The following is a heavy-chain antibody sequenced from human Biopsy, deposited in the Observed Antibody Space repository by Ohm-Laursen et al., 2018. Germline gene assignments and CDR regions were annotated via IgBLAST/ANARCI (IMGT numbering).Heavy chain of an antibody. Sequence: ASVKVSCKPSGYTFTSYEINWVRQATGQGLEWMGWMNPDSGNTGYAQNFQGRVTMTRNTSISTAYMELSSLRSEDTAVYFCARADPPLFYYGSGSSNWFDPWGQGTQVTVSS. D-gene: IGHD3-10*01. CDR1: GYTFTSYE. J-gene: IGHJ5*02. CDR2: MNPDSGNT. V-gene: IGHV1-8*01. CDR3: ARADPPLFYYGSGSSNWFDP.